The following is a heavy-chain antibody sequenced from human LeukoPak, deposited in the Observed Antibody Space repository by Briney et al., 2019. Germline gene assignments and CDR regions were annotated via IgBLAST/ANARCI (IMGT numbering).Heavy chain of an antibody. CDR3: ARGSRGSPYYDILPIGY. Sequence: ASVKVSCKASGYTFTGYYMHWVRQAPGQGLEWMGWINPNSGGTYYAQKFQGRVTMTRDTSISTAYMELSRLRSDDTAVYYCARGSRGSPYYDILPIGYWGQGTLVTVSS. V-gene: IGHV1-2*02. CDR1: GYTFTGYY. D-gene: IGHD3-9*01. J-gene: IGHJ4*02. CDR2: INPNSGGT.